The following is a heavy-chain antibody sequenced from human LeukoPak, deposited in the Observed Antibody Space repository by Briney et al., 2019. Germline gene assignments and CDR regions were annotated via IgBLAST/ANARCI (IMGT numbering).Heavy chain of an antibody. D-gene: IGHD3-10*01. V-gene: IGHV4-59*08. Sequence: PSETLSLTCTVSGGSISSYYWSWIRQPAGKGLEWIGRIYYSGSTNYNPSLKSRVTISVDTSKNQFSLKLSSVTAADTAVYYCARHRAMVRGASFDYWGQGTLVTVSS. J-gene: IGHJ4*02. CDR3: ARHRAMVRGASFDY. CDR2: IYYSGST. CDR1: GGSISSYY.